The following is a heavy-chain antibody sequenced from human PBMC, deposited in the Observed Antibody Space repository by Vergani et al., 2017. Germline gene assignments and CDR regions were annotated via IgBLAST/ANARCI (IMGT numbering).Heavy chain of an antibody. D-gene: IGHD2-2*01. CDR2: FNPNSGGT. J-gene: IGHJ6*03. V-gene: IGHV1-2*02. CDR1: GYTFTGYY. CDR3: ARDGPGPNCSSTSCHYYYYYYMDV. Sequence: QVQLVQSGAEVKKPGASVKVSCKASGYTFTGYYMHWVRQAPGQGLEWMGWFNPNSGGTNYAQQFQGRVTMTRDTSISTAYMELSRLRSDDTAVYYCARDGPGPNCSSTSCHYYYYYYMDVWGKGTTVTVSS.